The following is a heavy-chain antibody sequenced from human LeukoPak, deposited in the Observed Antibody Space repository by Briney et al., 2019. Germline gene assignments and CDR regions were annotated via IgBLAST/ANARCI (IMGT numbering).Heavy chain of an antibody. CDR1: GFTFSSYG. CDR2: ISYDGSNK. CDR3: AKDHDCSSTSCYGETYYFDY. V-gene: IGHV3-30*18. Sequence: PGGSLRLSCAASGFTFSSYGMHWVRQAPGKGLEWVAVISYDGSNKYYADSVKGRFTISRGNSKNTLYLQMNSLRAEDTAVYYCAKDHDCSSTSCYGETYYFDYWGQGTLVTVSS. J-gene: IGHJ4*02. D-gene: IGHD2-2*01.